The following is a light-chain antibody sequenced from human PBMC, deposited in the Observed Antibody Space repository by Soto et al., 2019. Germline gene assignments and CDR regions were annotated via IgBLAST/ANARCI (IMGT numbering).Light chain of an antibody. CDR3: QQYGSSGT. Sequence: EIVLTQSPGTLSLSPGERATLSCRASQSVSNNYLAWHQQQPGQAPRLRIYGASNRASGIPDRLSGSGCGTDFTLTSSRMEPEDFAVYYCQQYGSSGTFGQGTKVDI. CDR1: QSVSNNY. J-gene: IGKJ1*01. CDR2: GAS. V-gene: IGKV3-20*01.